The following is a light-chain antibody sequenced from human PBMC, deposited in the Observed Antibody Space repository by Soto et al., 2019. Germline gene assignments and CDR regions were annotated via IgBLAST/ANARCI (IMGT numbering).Light chain of an antibody. CDR1: QSVGNDY. Sequence: EIVLTQSPGTLSLSPGERATLSCRASQSVGNDYLAWYQQKPGQAPRLLIDDASRRAAGIPDRFSGSGSGTDFTLTISRLEPEDFAMYYCQQCATSPLTFGQGTRVDIK. J-gene: IGKJ1*01. CDR3: QQCATSPLT. CDR2: DAS. V-gene: IGKV3-20*01.